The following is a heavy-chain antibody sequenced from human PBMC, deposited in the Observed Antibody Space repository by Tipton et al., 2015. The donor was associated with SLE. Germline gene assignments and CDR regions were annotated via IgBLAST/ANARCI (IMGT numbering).Heavy chain of an antibody. J-gene: IGHJ4*02. D-gene: IGHD6-6*01. V-gene: IGHV4-38-2*02. CDR1: GYSISSDYY. CDR3: ARALSSLLFDY. CDR2: IYYSGST. Sequence: TLSLTCTVSGYSISSDYYWGWIRQPPGKGLEWIGSIYYSGSTYYNPSLKSRVTISVDTSKNQFSLKLSSVTAADTAVYYCARALSSLLFDYWGQGTLVTVSS.